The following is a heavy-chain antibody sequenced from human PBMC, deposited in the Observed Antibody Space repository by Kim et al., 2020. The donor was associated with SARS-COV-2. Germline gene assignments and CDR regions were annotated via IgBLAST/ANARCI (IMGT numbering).Heavy chain of an antibody. Sequence: GESLKISCKGSGYSFTTYWIGWVRQMPGKGLEWMGIIYPGDSDTRYSPSFQGQVTIPADKSISTAYLQGSSLKASDTAMYYCARQRGSYLPRYGDYWGQGTLVTVSS. CDR2: IYPGDSDT. CDR1: GYSFTTYW. J-gene: IGHJ4*02. V-gene: IGHV5-51*01. CDR3: ARQRGSYLPRYGDY. D-gene: IGHD3-10*01.